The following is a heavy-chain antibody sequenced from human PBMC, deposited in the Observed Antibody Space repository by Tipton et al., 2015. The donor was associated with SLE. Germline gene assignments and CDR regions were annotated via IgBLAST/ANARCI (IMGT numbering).Heavy chain of an antibody. CDR2: NNYSGST. CDR3: ARRRRRYSGYDSPSYFDF. CDR1: GGSFSGYF. J-gene: IGHJ4*02. V-gene: IGHV4-34*01. D-gene: IGHD5-12*01. Sequence: TLSLTCAVNGGSFSGYFWTWIRQALGKGLGWIGENNYSGSTTYNPSLESRVTVSVDKANHQFSLRLTSVTAADTAVYYCARRRRRYSGYDSPSYFDFWGQGTLVTVSS.